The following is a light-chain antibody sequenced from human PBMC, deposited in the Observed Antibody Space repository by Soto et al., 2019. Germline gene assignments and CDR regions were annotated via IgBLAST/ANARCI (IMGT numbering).Light chain of an antibody. Sequence: DIVMTQSPLSLPVTPGEPASISCRSSQSLLHSNGYNYLDWYLQKPGQSPQLLIYWGSNRASGVPDRFSGSGSGTDFTLKINRVEAEDVGVSFFMQGLQRPATCGQGTKVEIK. V-gene: IGKV2-28*01. J-gene: IGKJ1*01. CDR1: QSLLHSNGYNY. CDR2: WGS. CDR3: MQGLQRPAT.